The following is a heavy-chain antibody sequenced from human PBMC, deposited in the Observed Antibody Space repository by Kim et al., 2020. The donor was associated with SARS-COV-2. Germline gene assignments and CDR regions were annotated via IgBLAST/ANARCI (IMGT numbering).Heavy chain of an antibody. J-gene: IGHJ4*02. CDR2: IKTDGSTT. V-gene: IGHV3-74*01. CDR3: ARDLGWLLYDY. Sequence: GGSLRLSCAASGFTFSSYWMHWVRQAPGKGLVWVSRIKTDGSTTIYADSVKGRFTISRDNAKNTLYLQMNSLRAEDTAVYYCARDLGWLLYDYCGQGTL. D-gene: IGHD3-3*01. CDR1: GFTFSSYW.